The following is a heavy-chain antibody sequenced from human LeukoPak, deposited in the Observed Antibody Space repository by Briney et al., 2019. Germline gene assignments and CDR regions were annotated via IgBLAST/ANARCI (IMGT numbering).Heavy chain of an antibody. Sequence: AGGSLRLSCAASGFTFSNAEMNWVRQAPGKGLQWVSYISSSGGTKYYADSVKGRFTISRDNAKNSLYLQMNSLRAEDTAVYYCAREWSLDYFDYWGQGTLVTVSS. D-gene: IGHD2-8*01. CDR1: GFTFSNAE. CDR3: AREWSLDYFDY. V-gene: IGHV3-48*03. J-gene: IGHJ4*02. CDR2: ISSSGGTK.